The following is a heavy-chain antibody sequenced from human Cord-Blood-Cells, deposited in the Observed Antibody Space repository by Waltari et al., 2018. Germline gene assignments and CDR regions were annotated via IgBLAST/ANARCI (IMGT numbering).Heavy chain of an antibody. CDR3: TRSNARVKYSSN. D-gene: IGHD6-13*01. CDR2: IRSKANSYAT. Sequence: EVQLVESGGGLVQPGGSLKLSCAASGFTFSGSATHWVRQASGKGLEWVGRIRSKANSYATAYAASVKGRFTISRDDSKNTAYLQMNSLKTEDTAVYYCTRSNARVKYSSNWGQGTLVTVSS. CDR1: GFTFSGSA. J-gene: IGHJ4*02. V-gene: IGHV3-73*02.